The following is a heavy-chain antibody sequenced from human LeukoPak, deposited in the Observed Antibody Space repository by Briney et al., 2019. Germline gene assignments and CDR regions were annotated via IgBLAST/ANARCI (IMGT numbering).Heavy chain of an antibody. CDR1: GDSFTSVTDY. D-gene: IGHD1-26*01. J-gene: IGHJ4*02. Sequence: PSETLSLTCTVSGDSFTSVTDYWAWIRQPPGKGLEWIASGDYSGSTYYNPSLKSRVTISVDTSKNQFSLKLSSVTAADTAVYYCARSLGGSYSGFASWGQGTLVTVSS. CDR3: ARSLGGSYSGFAS. CDR2: GDYSGST. V-gene: IGHV4-39*01.